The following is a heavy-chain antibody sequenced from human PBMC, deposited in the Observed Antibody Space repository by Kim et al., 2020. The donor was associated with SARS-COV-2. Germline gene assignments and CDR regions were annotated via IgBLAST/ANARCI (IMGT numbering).Heavy chain of an antibody. CDR3: TRDGTATVRLDS. D-gene: IGHD1-1*01. CDR1: GFAFSSDW. Sequence: GGSLRLSCVASGFAFSSDWMHWVRQVPGKGLVWVSCIKGDGSITAYADSVKGRFTISRDIAKNTLYLQMNSLRVEDTAVYYCTRDGTATVRLDSWGQGT. J-gene: IGHJ4*02. V-gene: IGHV3-74*01. CDR2: IKGDGSIT.